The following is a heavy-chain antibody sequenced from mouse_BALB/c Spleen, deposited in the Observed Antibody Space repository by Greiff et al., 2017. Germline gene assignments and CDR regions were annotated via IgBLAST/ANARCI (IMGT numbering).Heavy chain of an antibody. CDR2: ISSGSSTI. J-gene: IGHJ3*01. Sequence: EVKVVESGGGLVQPGGSRKLSCAASGFTFSSFGMHWVRQAPEKGLEWVAYISSGSSTIYYADTVKGRFTISRDNPKNTLFLQMTSLRSEDTAMYYGARSILRLAGGFDYWGEGTMVTVSA. CDR3: ARSILRLAGGFDY. V-gene: IGHV5-17*02. D-gene: IGHD1-2*01. CDR1: GFTFSSFG.